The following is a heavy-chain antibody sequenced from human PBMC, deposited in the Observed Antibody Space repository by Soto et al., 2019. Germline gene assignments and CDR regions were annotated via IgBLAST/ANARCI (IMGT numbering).Heavy chain of an antibody. V-gene: IGHV3-49*03. CDR2: IRSKAYGGTT. CDR3: ARSDCISTSCYVTLVDYHYGMAV. CDR1: GFTFGDYA. J-gene: IGHJ6*02. D-gene: IGHD2-2*01. Sequence: PGGSLRLACTASGFTFGDYAMSWFRQAPGKGLEWVGFIRSKAYGGTTEYAASVKGRFTISRDNSKNTLYLQMNSLRAEDTAVYYCARSDCISTSCYVTLVDYHYGMAVWGQGTTVTVSS.